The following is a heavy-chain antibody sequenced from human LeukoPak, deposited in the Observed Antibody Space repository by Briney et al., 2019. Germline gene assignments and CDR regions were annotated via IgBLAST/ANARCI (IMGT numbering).Heavy chain of an antibody. D-gene: IGHD5-12*01. CDR3: ARDRERVVATMGYY. CDR1: GGTFSSYA. Sequence: SVKVSCKASGGTFSSYAISWVRQAPGQGLEWMGGIIPIFGTANYAQKLQGRVTMTTDTSTSTAYMELRSLRSDDTAVYYCARDRERVVATMGYYWGQGTLVTVSS. V-gene: IGHV1-69*05. CDR2: IIPIFGTA. J-gene: IGHJ4*02.